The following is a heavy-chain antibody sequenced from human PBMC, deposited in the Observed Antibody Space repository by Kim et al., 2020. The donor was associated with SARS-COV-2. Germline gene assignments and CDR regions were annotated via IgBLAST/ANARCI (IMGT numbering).Heavy chain of an antibody. CDR1: GYTFTSYA. CDR2: INTNTGNP. J-gene: IGHJ5*02. CDR3: ARDVAIFGVVRAWFDP. V-gene: IGHV7-4-1*02. Sequence: ASVKVSCKASGYTFTSYAMNWVRQAPGQGLEWMGWINTNTGNPTYAQGFTGRFVFSLDTSVSTAYLQISSLKAEDTAVYYCARDVAIFGVVRAWFDPWGQGPLVTVSS. D-gene: IGHD3-3*01.